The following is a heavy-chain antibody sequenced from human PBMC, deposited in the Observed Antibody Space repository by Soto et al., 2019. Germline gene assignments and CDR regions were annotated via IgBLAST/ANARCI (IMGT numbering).Heavy chain of an antibody. CDR3: AREGEYSSSSIYYGMDA. D-gene: IGHD6-6*01. J-gene: IGHJ6*02. CDR2: IIPIFGTA. Sequence: SCKASGGTFSSYAISWVRQAPGQGLEWMGGIIPIFGTANYAQKFQGRVTITADESTSTAYMELSSLRSEDTAVYYCAREGEYSSSSIYYGMDAWGQGTTVTVSS. CDR1: GGTFSSYA. V-gene: IGHV1-69*01.